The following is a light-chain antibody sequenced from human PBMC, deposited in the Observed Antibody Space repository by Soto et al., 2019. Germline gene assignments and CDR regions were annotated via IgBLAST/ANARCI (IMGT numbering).Light chain of an antibody. J-gene: IGLJ2*01. CDR1: TSNIGSNY. CDR3: AAWDDSQIVV. V-gene: IGLV1-47*01. CDR2: RYN. Sequence: QSVLTQPPSASGTPGQRVTISCSGSTSNIGSNYVYWYQQLPGTAPKLLIYRYNQRPSGVPDRFSGSKSDTSASLAISGLRSEDEADYYCAAWDDSQIVVFGGGTKLTVL.